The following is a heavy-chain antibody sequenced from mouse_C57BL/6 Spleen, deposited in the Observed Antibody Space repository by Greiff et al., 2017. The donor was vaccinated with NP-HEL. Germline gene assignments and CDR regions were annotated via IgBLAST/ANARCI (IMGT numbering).Heavy chain of an antibody. Sequence: QVQLQQPGAELVKPGASVKLSCKASGYTFTSYWMHWVKQRPGRGLEWIGRIAPNSGGTKYNEKFKSKATLTVDKPSSTAYMQLSSLTSEDSAVYYCAREDTTAPFAYWGQGTLVTVSA. CDR1: GYTFTSYW. D-gene: IGHD1-2*01. J-gene: IGHJ3*01. CDR2: IAPNSGGT. V-gene: IGHV1-72*01. CDR3: AREDTTAPFAY.